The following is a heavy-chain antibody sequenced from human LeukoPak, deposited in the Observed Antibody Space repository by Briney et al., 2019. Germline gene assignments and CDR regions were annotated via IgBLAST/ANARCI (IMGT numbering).Heavy chain of an antibody. CDR1: GDSISSHF. J-gene: IGHJ6*04. CDR2: IHSSGMT. V-gene: IGHV4-59*08. D-gene: IGHD3-10*01. CDR3: REASRDPRLSGVFLDD. Sequence: PSETLSLTCSVSGDSISSHFWSWIRQPPGKGLEWIGYIHSSGMTNYNPSLKSRATISVDTSTNQFSLKLTSVTASDTAFFYSREASRDPRLSGVFLDDWGEGTAVTGSS.